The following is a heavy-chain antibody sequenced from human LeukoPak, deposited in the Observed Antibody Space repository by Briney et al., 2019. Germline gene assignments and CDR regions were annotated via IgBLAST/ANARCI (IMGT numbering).Heavy chain of an antibody. CDR1: GGSISSYY. V-gene: IGHV4-59*01. Sequence: SETLSLTCTVSGGSISSYYWSWIRQPPGKGLEWIGYIYYSGSTNYNPSLKSRVTISVDTSKNQFSLKLSSVTAADTAVYYCARGGGYSGYGGYFDYWGQGTLVTVSS. D-gene: IGHD5-12*01. J-gene: IGHJ4*02. CDR3: ARGGGYSGYGGYFDY. CDR2: IYYSGST.